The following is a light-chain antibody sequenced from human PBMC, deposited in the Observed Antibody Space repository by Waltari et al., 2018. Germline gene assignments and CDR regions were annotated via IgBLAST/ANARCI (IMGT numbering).Light chain of an antibody. CDR2: AAS. J-gene: IGKJ1*01. V-gene: IGKV3-20*01. Sequence: VLPQSPGTLSLSPGETATISCRASQSVGRTLAWYQQKPGQAPRLLIYAASTRATGIPDRFSGSGSGTDFRLTISRLEPEDFAVYYCQHYVRLPVTFGQGTTVELK. CDR1: QSVGRT. CDR3: QHYVRLPVT.